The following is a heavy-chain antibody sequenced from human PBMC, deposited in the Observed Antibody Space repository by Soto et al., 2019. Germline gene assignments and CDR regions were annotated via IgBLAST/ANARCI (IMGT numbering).Heavy chain of an antibody. CDR2: IIPIFGTA. D-gene: IGHD5-18*01. CDR3: ARVPHALTQLWLRERPYYFDY. J-gene: IGHJ4*02. CDR1: VGTFSSYA. Sequence: ASVKVSGKASVGTFSSYAISCVRQAPGQGPEWMGGIIPIFGTANYAQKFQGRVTITADESTSTAYMELSSLRSEDTAVYYCARVPHALTQLWLRERPYYFDYWGQGTLVTVSS. V-gene: IGHV1-69*13.